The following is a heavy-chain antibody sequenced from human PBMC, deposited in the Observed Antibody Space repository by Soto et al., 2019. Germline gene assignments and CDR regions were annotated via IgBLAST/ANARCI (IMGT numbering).Heavy chain of an antibody. CDR3: ARGSLRYFAWLLSHLDS. CDR2: IYYSGST. J-gene: IGHJ4*02. Sequence: SETLSLTCTVSGGSISRCGYYWSWIRQHPGKGLEWIGYIYYSGSTYYNPSLKSRVTISVDTSKNQFSLKLSSVTAADTAVYYCARGSLRYFAWLLSHLDSWGQGTLVTVSS. CDR1: GGSISRCGYY. V-gene: IGHV4-31*03. D-gene: IGHD3-9*01.